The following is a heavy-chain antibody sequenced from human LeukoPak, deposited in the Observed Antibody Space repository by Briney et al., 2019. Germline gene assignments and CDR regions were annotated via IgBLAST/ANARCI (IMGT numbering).Heavy chain of an antibody. D-gene: IGHD3-22*01. J-gene: IGHJ4*02. CDR1: GFIFSSYD. CDR2: ISNDGNNK. CDR3: AKGDDSSGYYFNYFDL. V-gene: IGHV3-30*18. Sequence: GGSLRLSCAASGFIFSSYDMYWVRQAPGKGLEWVAVISNDGNNKQYADSVKGRFTTSRDNSKNTLYLQMNSLRADDTAVYHCAKGDDSSGYYFNYFDLWGQGTLVTVSS.